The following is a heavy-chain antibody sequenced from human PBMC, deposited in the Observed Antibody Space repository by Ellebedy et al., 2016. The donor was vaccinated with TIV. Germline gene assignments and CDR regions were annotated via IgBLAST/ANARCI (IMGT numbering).Heavy chain of an antibody. CDR3: ARLHGSGSHYIYYYAMDV. J-gene: IGHJ6*02. CDR1: GYSFTNYW. CDR2: IDPSDSYT. V-gene: IGHV5-10-1*01. Sequence: PGGSLRLSCKGSGYSFTNYWINWVRQMPGKGLEWIGRIDPSDSYTKYSPSFEGHVAISADKTISTAYLQWTSLKASDTAMYYCARLHGSGSHYIYYYAMDVWGQGTTVTVSS. D-gene: IGHD3-10*01.